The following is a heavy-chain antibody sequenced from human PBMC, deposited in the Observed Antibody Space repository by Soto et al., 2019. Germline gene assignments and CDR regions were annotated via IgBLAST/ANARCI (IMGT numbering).Heavy chain of an antibody. Sequence: EVQLLESGGGLVQSGGSLRLSCAASGFSFSSYGMNWVRQAPGKGLEWVSAISGSGGSTYYADSVKGRFAISRDDSKNTLYLQMSSLSAEDTAVYYCAKGTNNDWYYFDYWGQGTLVAVSP. J-gene: IGHJ4*02. V-gene: IGHV3-23*01. CDR1: GFSFSSYG. CDR3: AKGTNNDWYYFDY. CDR2: ISGSGGST. D-gene: IGHD3-9*01.